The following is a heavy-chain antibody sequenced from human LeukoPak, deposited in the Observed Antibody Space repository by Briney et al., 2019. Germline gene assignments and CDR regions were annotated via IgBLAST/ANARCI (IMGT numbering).Heavy chain of an antibody. J-gene: IGHJ4*02. CDR1: GYTFTSYD. CDR2: MNPDSDNT. CDR3: ARGQTDCSSTSCYTLDY. V-gene: IGHV1-8*03. Sequence: ASVKVSCKASGYTFTSYDINWVRQATGQGLEWMGWMNPDSDNTGYTQKFQGRVTFTRNTSTSTAYMELSSLRSEDTAVYYCARGQTDCSSTSCYTLDYWGRGTLVTVSS. D-gene: IGHD2-2*02.